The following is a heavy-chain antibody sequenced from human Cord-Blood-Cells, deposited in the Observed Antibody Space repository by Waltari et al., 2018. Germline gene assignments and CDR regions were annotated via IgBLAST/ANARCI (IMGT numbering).Heavy chain of an antibody. Sequence: EVQLVETGGGLIQPGGSLRLSCAASGFTVSSNYMSWVRQAPGKELEWVSVIYSGGSTYYADSVKGRFTISRDNSKNTLYLQMNSLRAEDTAVYYCAREAYSSSSDWYFDLWGRGTLVTVSS. V-gene: IGHV3-53*02. CDR3: AREAYSSSSDWYFDL. J-gene: IGHJ2*01. CDR1: GFTVSSNY. D-gene: IGHD6-6*01. CDR2: IYSGGST.